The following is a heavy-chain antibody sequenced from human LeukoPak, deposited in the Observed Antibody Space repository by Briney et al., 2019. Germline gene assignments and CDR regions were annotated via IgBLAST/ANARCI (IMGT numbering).Heavy chain of an antibody. CDR1: GGSFSGYY. CDR2: INHSGST. D-gene: IGHD2-15*01. CDR3: ARVGCSGGSCYWSDY. Sequence: PSETLSLTFAVYGGSFSGYYWSWIRQPPGKGLEWIGEINHSGSTNYNPSLKSRVTISVDTSKNQFSLKLSSVTAADTAVYYCARVGCSGGSCYWSDYWGQGTLVTVSS. V-gene: IGHV4-34*01. J-gene: IGHJ4*02.